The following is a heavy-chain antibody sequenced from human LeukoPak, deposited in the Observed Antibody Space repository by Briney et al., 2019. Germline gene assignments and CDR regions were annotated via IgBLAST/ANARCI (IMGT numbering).Heavy chain of an antibody. V-gene: IGHV3-33*01. Sequence: GGSLRLSCAASGFTWSSYAMHWVRQASGKGLEWVAVIWHDGSNKYYAASVKGRFTVSRDNSKNTLYLQINSLRAEDTAVYYCARERVTGTSYYYYYGMDVWGQGTTVTVSS. CDR1: GFTWSSYA. D-gene: IGHD6-19*01. CDR3: ARERVTGTSYYYYYGMDV. CDR2: IWHDGSNK. J-gene: IGHJ6*02.